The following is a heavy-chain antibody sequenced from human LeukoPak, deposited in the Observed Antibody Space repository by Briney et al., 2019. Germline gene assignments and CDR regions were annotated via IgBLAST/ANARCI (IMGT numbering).Heavy chain of an antibody. J-gene: IGHJ4*02. D-gene: IGHD3-10*01. CDR2: ISTGSTNI. Sequence: GGSLRLSCTASGFTFSSYSMNWVRHAPGKGREWVSYISTGSTNIFYADSFKGRFTISRDNAKNTLYLQMYSLRAEDTAVYYCARKGQGYDGSGTPNSFDYWGQGTLVTVSS. CDR3: ARKGQGYDGSGTPNSFDY. V-gene: IGHV3-21*01. CDR1: GFTFSSYS.